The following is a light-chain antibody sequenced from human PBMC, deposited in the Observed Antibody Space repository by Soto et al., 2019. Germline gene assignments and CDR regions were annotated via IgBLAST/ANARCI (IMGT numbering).Light chain of an antibody. CDR2: GAT. V-gene: IGKV3-15*01. CDR3: QQHNDWPLT. Sequence: EIVMMQSPATLSVSPGERVTLSCRASQSVSNNLAWYQQKPGQAPRLLIYGATATATGIPARFSGSGSGTEFTLTISSLQSEDFAVYYCQQHNDWPLTFGGGTKVEIK. J-gene: IGKJ4*01. CDR1: QSVSNN.